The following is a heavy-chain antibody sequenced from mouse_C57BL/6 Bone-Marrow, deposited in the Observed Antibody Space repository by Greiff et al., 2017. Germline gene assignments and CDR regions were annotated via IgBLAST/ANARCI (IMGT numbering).Heavy chain of an antibody. Sequence: QVQLQQPGAELVKPGASVKLSCKASGYTFTSYWMHWVKQRPGRGLEWIGRIDPNSGGTKYNEKFKSKATLTVDKPSSTAYMQLSSLTSEDSAVYCCARAFTTVVGYAMDYWGQGTSVTVSS. V-gene: IGHV1-72*01. CDR2: IDPNSGGT. CDR3: ARAFTTVVGYAMDY. CDR1: GYTFTSYW. D-gene: IGHD1-1*01. J-gene: IGHJ4*01.